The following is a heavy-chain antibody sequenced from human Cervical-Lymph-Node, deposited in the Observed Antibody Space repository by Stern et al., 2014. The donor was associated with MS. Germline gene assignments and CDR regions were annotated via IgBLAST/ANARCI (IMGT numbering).Heavy chain of an antibody. D-gene: IGHD1-26*01. V-gene: IGHV3-33*01. CDR2: IWYDGSKI. Sequence: VQLVESGGGVVQPGRSLRLSCAASGFVFSSFGMHWVRQAPGKWLEWVSVIWYDGSKIYYVDSVKGRFIVSRDNSKNTLYLQMNSLRDEDTAVYYCARGGRYFSIDYWGQGTLVTVSS. CDR1: GFVFSSFG. J-gene: IGHJ4*02. CDR3: ARGGRYFSIDY.